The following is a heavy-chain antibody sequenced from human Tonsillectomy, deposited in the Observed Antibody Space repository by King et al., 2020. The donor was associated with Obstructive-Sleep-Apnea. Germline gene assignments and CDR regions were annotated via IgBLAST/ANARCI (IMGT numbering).Heavy chain of an antibody. J-gene: IGHJ5*02. Sequence: QLQESGPGLVKPSETLSLTCTVSGGSISSYYWSWIRQPPGKGLEWIGYIYYSGSTNYNPSLKSRVTISVDTSKNQFSLKLSSVTAADTAVYYYARSPGPDSYGYDRSWFDPWGQGTLVTVSS. CDR2: IYYSGST. CDR1: GGSISSYY. D-gene: IGHD5-18*01. V-gene: IGHV4-59*08. CDR3: ARSPGPDSYGYDRSWFDP.